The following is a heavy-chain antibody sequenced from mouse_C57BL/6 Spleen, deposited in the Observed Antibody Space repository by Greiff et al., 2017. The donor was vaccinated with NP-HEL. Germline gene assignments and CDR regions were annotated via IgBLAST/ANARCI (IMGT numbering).Heavy chain of an antibody. CDR2: INPNNGGT. CDR1: GYTFTDYN. CDR3: AGGGYYYCRSYGGYYAMDY. J-gene: IGHJ4*01. Sequence: EVQLQQSGPELVKPGASVKIPCKASGYTFTDYNMDWVKQSHGKSLEWIGDINPNNGGTIYNQKFKGKATLTVDKSSSTAYMELRSLTSEDTAVYYCAGGGYYYCRSYGGYYAMDYWGQGTSVTVSS. D-gene: IGHD1-1*01. V-gene: IGHV1-18*01.